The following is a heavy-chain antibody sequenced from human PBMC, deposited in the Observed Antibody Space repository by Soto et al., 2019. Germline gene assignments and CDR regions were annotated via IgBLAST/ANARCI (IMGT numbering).Heavy chain of an antibody. CDR3: AKGSGSSWYSN. D-gene: IGHD6-13*01. CDR1: GFTFSGFG. CDR2: IMGIGGST. V-gene: IGHV3-23*01. J-gene: IGHJ4*02. Sequence: EVQLLESGGSLVQPGGSLGLSCAAPGFTFSGFGRGGVRQLPGRGLKWVSAIMGIGGSTYYADSVKGRFTFSRDNSKNTLYLQMNILRAEDTAVYYCAKGSGSSWYSNWGQGTLVTVSS.